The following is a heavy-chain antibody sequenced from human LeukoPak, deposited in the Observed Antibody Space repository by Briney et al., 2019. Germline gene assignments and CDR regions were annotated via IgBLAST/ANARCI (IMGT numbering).Heavy chain of an antibody. D-gene: IGHD6-13*01. CDR3: AKGDSFSSSSYYFDY. CDR2: INSDGSST. Sequence: PGGSLRLSCTASGFTFSNYWMFWVRQAPGRGLVFVSRINSDGSSTNYADSVKGRFTVSRDNFKDTSYLQMNSLRGEDTAIYYCAKGDSFSSSSYYFDYWGQGALVTVSS. J-gene: IGHJ4*02. V-gene: IGHV3-74*01. CDR1: GFTFSNYW.